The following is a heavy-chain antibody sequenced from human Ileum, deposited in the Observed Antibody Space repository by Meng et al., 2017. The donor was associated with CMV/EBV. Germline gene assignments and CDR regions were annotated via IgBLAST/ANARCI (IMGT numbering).Heavy chain of an antibody. CDR2: IKQDGSEK. CDR3: ARSGGEKSTSGFDY. CDR1: GFTFDKYW. Sequence: GESLKISCAASGFTFDKYWMTWVRQAPGKGLEWVANIKQDGSEKNYVDSVKGRFTISRDNSNNSVYLQMSRLRAEDTSVYYCARSGGEKSTSGFDYWGQGTLVTVSS. J-gene: IGHJ4*02. D-gene: IGHD2/OR15-2a*01. V-gene: IGHV3-7*01.